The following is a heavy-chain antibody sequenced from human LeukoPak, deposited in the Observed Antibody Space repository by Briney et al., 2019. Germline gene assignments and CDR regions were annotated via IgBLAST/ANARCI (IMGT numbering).Heavy chain of an antibody. CDR2: ISPSGGST. V-gene: IGHV1-46*01. J-gene: IGHJ4*02. D-gene: IGHD2-15*01. Sequence: GASVKVSCKASGYTFTSYGISWVRQAPGQGLEWMGIISPSGGSTSYAQKFQGRVTMTRDTSTSTVYMELSSLRSEDTAVYYCARVNLLRTGYYFDYWGQGTLVTVSS. CDR3: ARVNLLRTGYYFDY. CDR1: GYTFTSYG.